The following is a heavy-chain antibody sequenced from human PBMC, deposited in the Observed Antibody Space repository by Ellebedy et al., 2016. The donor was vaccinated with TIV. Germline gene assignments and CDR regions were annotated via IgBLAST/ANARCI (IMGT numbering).Heavy chain of an antibody. CDR2: VSTYNNNT. CDR3: ARLGSGWQHFDY. Sequence: AASVKVSCKASGYTFTSYGISWAREAPGQGLEWMGWVSTYNNNTNYAQKLQGRVTITADTSTRTVYMGVRSLRSDDTAVYYCARLGSGWQHFDYWGQGTLVTVSS. V-gene: IGHV1-18*04. D-gene: IGHD6-19*01. CDR1: GYTFTSYG. J-gene: IGHJ4*02.